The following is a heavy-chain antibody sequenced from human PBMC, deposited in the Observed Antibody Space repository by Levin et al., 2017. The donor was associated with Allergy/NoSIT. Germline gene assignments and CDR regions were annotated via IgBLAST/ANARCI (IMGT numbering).Heavy chain of an antibody. CDR2: INSDASST. CDR3: ATTNDWYLDL. V-gene: IGHV3-74*01. Sequence: VGSLRLSCAASGFPFNIYWMHWVRQAPGKGLVWVSRINSDASSTSYADFAKGRFTISRDNAKNTLYLQMKSLRFEDTAIYYCATTNDWYLDLWGRGTLVTVSS. CDR1: GFPFNIYW. J-gene: IGHJ2*01. D-gene: IGHD1-26*01.